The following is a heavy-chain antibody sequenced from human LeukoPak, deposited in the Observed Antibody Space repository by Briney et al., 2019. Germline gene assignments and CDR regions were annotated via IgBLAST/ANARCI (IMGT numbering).Heavy chain of an antibody. CDR2: ISGSSGST. J-gene: IGHJ4*02. V-gene: IGHV3-23*01. CDR1: GFTFSSYS. CDR3: AKGGGTSFGDY. D-gene: IGHD2-2*01. Sequence: GGSLRLSCAASGFTFSSYSMNWVRQAPGKGLEWVSAISGSSGSTYYADSVKGRFTIFRDNSKNTLYLQMNSLRAEDTAVYYCAKGGGTSFGDYWGQGTLVTVSS.